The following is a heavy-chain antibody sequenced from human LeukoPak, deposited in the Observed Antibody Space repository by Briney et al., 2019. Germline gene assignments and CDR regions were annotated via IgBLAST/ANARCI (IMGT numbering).Heavy chain of an antibody. CDR3: ASQSFGLFHH. CDR1: GFTFSSYW. Sequence: GGSLRLSCAASGFTFSSYWMSWVRQAPGKGLEWVANIKQDGSDKYHVDSVKGRFTISRDNAKNSLYLQMNTLRAEDTAAYSCASQSFGLFHHWGQGVLVTVSS. CDR2: IKQDGSDK. D-gene: IGHD3-3*01. J-gene: IGHJ4*02. V-gene: IGHV3-7*01.